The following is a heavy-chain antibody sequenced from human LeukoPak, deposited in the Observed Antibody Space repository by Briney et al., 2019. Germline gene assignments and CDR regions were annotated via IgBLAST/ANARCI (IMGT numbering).Heavy chain of an antibody. J-gene: IGHJ4*02. D-gene: IGHD5-18*01. CDR3: ANLLTSYSYGYNRVY. V-gene: IGHV3-23*01. CDR2: ISGSGGST. CDR1: GFTFSSYA. Sequence: GGSLRLSCAASGFTFSSYAMSWVRQAPGKGLEWVSAISGSGGSTYYADSVKGRFTISRDNSKNTLYLQMNSLRAEDTAVYYCANLLTSYSYGYNRVYWGQGTLVTVSS.